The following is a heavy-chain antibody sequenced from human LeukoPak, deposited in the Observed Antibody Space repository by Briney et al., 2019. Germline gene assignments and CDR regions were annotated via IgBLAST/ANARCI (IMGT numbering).Heavy chain of an antibody. CDR3: ARGGVRGYSYGFYCFDY. V-gene: IGHV1-2*02. CDR2: INPNSGAT. J-gene: IGHJ4*02. Sequence: AASVKVSCKASGYTFTGYYMHWVRQAPGQGLEWMGWINPNSGATNYAQNFQGRVTMTRDTSISTAYMELSWLRSDDTAVYYCARGGVRGYSYGFYCFDYWGQGTLVTVSS. D-gene: IGHD5-18*01. CDR1: GYTFTGYY.